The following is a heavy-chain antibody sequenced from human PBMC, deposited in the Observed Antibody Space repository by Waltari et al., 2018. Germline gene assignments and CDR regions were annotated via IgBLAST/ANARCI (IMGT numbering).Heavy chain of an antibody. CDR1: GGTFSSYA. Sequence: QVQLVQSGAEVKKPGSSVKVSCKASGGTFSSYAISWVRQAPGQGLAWMGGISPSFGEANCSQKYRGRVTITTDECTSTAYMELSSLRSEDTAVYYCARAIGLGALDAFDIWGQGTMVTVSS. J-gene: IGHJ3*02. D-gene: IGHD1-26*01. CDR3: ARAIGLGALDAFDI. CDR2: ISPSFGEA. V-gene: IGHV1-69*05.